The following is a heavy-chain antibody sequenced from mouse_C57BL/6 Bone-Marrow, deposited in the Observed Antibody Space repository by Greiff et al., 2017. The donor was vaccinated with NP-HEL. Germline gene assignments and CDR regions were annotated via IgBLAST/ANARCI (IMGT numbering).Heavy chain of an antibody. J-gene: IGHJ1*03. CDR2: ISYDGSN. Sequence: EVQLQESGPGLVKPSQSLSLTCSVTGYSITSGYYWNWIRQFPGNKLEWMGYISYDGSNNYNPSLKNRISITRDTSKNQFFLTLNSVTTEDTATDYGAREGRLGRGWYFEVWGTGTTVTVSS. V-gene: IGHV3-6*01. CDR3: AREGRLGRGWYFEV. D-gene: IGHD4-1*01. CDR1: GYSITSGYY.